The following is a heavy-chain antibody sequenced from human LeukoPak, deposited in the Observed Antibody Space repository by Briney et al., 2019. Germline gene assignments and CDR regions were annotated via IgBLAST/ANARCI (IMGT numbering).Heavy chain of an antibody. CDR1: GFTFRSYA. D-gene: IGHD3-10*01. Sequence: PGGSLRLSCSASGFTFRSYAMHWVRQAPGKGLEYVSAISSNGGNTYYADSVKGRFTISRDNSKNTLYLQMSSLRAEDTAMYYCVKEGGSGSYYAFDYWGQGTLVTVSS. CDR3: VKEGGSGSYYAFDY. CDR2: ISSNGGNT. V-gene: IGHV3-64D*09. J-gene: IGHJ4*02.